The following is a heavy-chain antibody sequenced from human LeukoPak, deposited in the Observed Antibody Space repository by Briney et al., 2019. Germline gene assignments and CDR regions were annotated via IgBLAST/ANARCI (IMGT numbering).Heavy chain of an antibody. Sequence: QPGGSLRLSCAASGLTVSRNYMSWVRQAPGKGLEWVSTVRDSGGRTYYADSVKGRFTISRDNSKNTLFLQMNSLRADDTAVYHCAKGGTGITDWFDPWGQGALVTVSA. CDR1: GLTVSRNY. CDR2: VRDSGGRT. J-gene: IGHJ5*02. D-gene: IGHD1-7*01. CDR3: AKGGTGITDWFDP. V-gene: IGHV3-23*01.